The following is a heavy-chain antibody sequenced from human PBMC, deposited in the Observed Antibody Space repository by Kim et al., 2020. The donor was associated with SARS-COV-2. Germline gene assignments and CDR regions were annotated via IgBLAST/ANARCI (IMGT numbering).Heavy chain of an antibody. J-gene: IGHJ4*02. D-gene: IGHD3-22*01. CDR1: GFTFSSYA. CDR2: ISGSGGST. CDR3: AKVEYDSSGYYPYFDY. V-gene: IGHV3-23*01. Sequence: GGSLRLSCAASGFTFSSYAMSWVRQAPGKGLEWVSAISGSGGSTYYADSVKGRFTISRDNSKNTLYLQMNSLRAEDTAVYYCAKVEYDSSGYYPYFDYWGQGTLVTVSS.